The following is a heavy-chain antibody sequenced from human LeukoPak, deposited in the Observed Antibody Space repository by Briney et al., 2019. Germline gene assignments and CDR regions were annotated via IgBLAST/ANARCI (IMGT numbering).Heavy chain of an antibody. Sequence: ASVKVSCKASGYTFTSYGISWVRQAPGQGLEWMGGIIPIFGTANYAQKFQGRVTITTDESTSTAYMELSSLRSEDTAVYYCAITSDIVVVPAAYYYMDVWGKGTTVTVSS. CDR1: GYTFTSYG. V-gene: IGHV1-69*05. D-gene: IGHD2-2*01. J-gene: IGHJ6*03. CDR2: IIPIFGTA. CDR3: AITSDIVVVPAAYYYMDV.